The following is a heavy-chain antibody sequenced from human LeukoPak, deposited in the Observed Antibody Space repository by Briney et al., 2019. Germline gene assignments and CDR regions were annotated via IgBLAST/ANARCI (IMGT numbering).Heavy chain of an antibody. V-gene: IGHV3-21*01. CDR2: ISSSSSYI. J-gene: IGHJ5*02. CDR3: ASKIYYYDSSGTYNWFDP. Sequence: GGSLRLSCAASGFTFSSYSMNWVRQAPGKGLEWVPSISSSSSYIYYADSVKGRFTISRDNAKNSLYLQMNSLRAEDTAVYYCASKIYYYDSSGTYNWFDPWGQGTLVTVSS. CDR1: GFTFSSYS. D-gene: IGHD3-22*01.